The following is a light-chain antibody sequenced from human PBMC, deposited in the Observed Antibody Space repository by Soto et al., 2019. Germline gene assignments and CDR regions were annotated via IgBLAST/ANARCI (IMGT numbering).Light chain of an antibody. CDR3: QKYGSSPLS. Sequence: AIQFTQEPSSLSATVGDRVSINCRASQGIGSALAWYQLKPGAAPALLIYDASTLESGVPSRFSGSRSGADFTLTISRLEPEDFAVYYCQKYGSSPLSFGQGTKVDIK. V-gene: IGKV1-13*02. J-gene: IGKJ1*01. CDR2: DAS. CDR1: QGIGSA.